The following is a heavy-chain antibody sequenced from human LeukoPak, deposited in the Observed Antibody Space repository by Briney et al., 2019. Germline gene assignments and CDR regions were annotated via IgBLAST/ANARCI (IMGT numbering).Heavy chain of an antibody. CDR3: ARALYYYDSSGYFDY. CDR2: IYYSGST. Sequence: SETLSLTCTVSGGSISSYYWSWIRQPPGKGLEWIGYIYYSGSTNYNPSLKSRVTISVDTSKNQFSLKLSSVTAADTAVYYCARALYYYDSSGYFDYWGQGTLVTVSS. CDR1: GGSISSYY. D-gene: IGHD3-22*01. V-gene: IGHV4-59*01. J-gene: IGHJ4*02.